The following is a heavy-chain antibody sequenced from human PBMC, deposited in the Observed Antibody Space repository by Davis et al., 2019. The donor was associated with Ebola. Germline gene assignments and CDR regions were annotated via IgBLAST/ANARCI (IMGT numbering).Heavy chain of an antibody. Sequence: ASVKVSCKASGGTFSSYAISWVRQAPGQGLEWMGWISAYNGNTNYAQKLQGRVTMTTDTSTSTAYMELRSLRSDDTAVYYCASNPRGYDSSLDYWGQGTLVTVSS. CDR1: GGTFSSYA. J-gene: IGHJ4*02. D-gene: IGHD3-22*01. CDR2: ISAYNGNT. V-gene: IGHV1-18*01. CDR3: ASNPRGYDSSLDY.